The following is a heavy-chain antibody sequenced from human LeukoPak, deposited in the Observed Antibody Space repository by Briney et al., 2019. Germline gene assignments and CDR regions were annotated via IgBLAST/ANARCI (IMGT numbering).Heavy chain of an antibody. V-gene: IGHV4-59*01. D-gene: IGHD6-13*01. CDR1: GGSISSYY. Sequence: SETLSLTCTVSGGSISSYYWSWIRQPPGKGLEWIGYIYYSGSTNYNPSLKSRVTISVDTSKNQFSLKLSSVTAADTAVYYCARDLRPYSSSWYPFGYWGQGTLVTVSS. CDR3: ARDLRPYSSSWYPFGY. J-gene: IGHJ4*02. CDR2: IYYSGST.